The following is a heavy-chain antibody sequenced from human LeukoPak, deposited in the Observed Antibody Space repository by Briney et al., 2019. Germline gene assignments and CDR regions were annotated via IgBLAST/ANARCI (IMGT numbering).Heavy chain of an antibody. CDR2: MNPNSGNT. CDR1: GYTFTSYD. CDR3: ARQRDSGSYNHYYYYMDV. D-gene: IGHD1-26*01. J-gene: IGHJ6*03. Sequence: ASVKVSCKASGYTFTSYDINWVRQATGQGLEWMGWMNPNSGNTGYAQKFQGRVTMTRNTSISTAYMELSSLRSEDTAVYYCARQRDSGSYNHYYYYMDVWGKGTTVTVSS. V-gene: IGHV1-8*01.